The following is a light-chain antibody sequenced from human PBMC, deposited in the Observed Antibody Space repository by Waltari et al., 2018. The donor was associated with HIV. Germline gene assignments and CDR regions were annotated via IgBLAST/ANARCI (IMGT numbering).Light chain of an antibody. CDR3: AAWDDSLNGQGV. Sequence: QSVLTQPPSASGTPGQRVTISCSGSSSNIGSNTVNWYQHLPGTAPKLLIYHNNQRPPGVPDRFSGSKSGTSASLAISGLQSEDEADYYCAAWDDSLNGQGVFGGGTKLTVL. CDR2: HNN. CDR1: SSNIGSNT. V-gene: IGLV1-44*01. J-gene: IGLJ2*01.